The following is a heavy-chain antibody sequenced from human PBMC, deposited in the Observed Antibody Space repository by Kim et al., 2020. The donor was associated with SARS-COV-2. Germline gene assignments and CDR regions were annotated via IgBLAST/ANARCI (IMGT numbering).Heavy chain of an antibody. J-gene: IGHJ4*02. V-gene: IGHV3-23*01. D-gene: IGHD3-3*01. CDR3: AKDISIESTIFGVVTKPLFDY. Sequence: RFTISRDNSKNTLYLQMNSLRAEDTAVYYCAKDISIESTIFGVVTKPLFDYWGQGTLVTVSS.